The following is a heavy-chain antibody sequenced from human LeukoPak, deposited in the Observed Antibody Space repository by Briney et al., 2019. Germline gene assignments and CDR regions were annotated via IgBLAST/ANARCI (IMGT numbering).Heavy chain of an antibody. J-gene: IGHJ4*02. Sequence: GGSLRLSCAASGFTFSGYAMSWVRQAPGKGLEWVSAISGSGGSTYYADSVKGRFTISRDNSKNTLYLQMNSLRAEDTAVYYCAKDGSSYYDFWSGYYTHDFDYWGQGTLVTVSS. CDR2: ISGSGGST. CDR1: GFTFSGYA. CDR3: AKDGSSYYDFWSGYYTHDFDY. V-gene: IGHV3-23*01. D-gene: IGHD3-3*01.